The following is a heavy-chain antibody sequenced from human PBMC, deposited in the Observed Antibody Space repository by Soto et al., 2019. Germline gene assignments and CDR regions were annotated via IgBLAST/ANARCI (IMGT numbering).Heavy chain of an antibody. D-gene: IGHD2-15*01. Sequence: PGGSLRLSCAASGFTFSSYAMSWVRQAPGKGLEWVSAISGSGGSTYYADSVKGRFTITRDNSKNTLYLQMNSLRAEDTAVYYCVGGGSLYYYYGMDVWGQGTTVTVSS. V-gene: IGHV3-23*01. CDR3: VGGGSLYYYYGMDV. CDR1: GFTFSSYA. CDR2: ISGSGGST. J-gene: IGHJ6*02.